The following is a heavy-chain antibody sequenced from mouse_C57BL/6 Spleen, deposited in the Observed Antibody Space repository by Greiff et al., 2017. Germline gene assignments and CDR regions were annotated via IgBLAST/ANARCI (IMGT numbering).Heavy chain of an antibody. CDR1: GYAFSSYW. CDR3: ARAPIYDGYYLYYAMDY. Sequence: VQLQQSGAELVKPGASVKISCKASGYAFSSYWMNWVKQRPGKGLEWIGQIYPGDGDTNYNGKFKGKATLTADKSSSTAYMQLSSLTSEDSAVYFCARAPIYDGYYLYYAMDYWGQGTSVTVSS. D-gene: IGHD2-3*01. J-gene: IGHJ4*01. V-gene: IGHV1-80*01. CDR2: IYPGDGDT.